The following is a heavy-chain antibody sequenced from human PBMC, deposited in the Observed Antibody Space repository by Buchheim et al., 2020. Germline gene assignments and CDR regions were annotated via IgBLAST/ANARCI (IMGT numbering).Heavy chain of an antibody. V-gene: IGHV3-21*01. Sequence: EVQLVESGGGLVKPGGSLRLSCAASGFTFSSYSMNWVHQAPGKGLEWVSSISSSSSYIYYADSVKGRFTISRDNAKNSLYLQMNSLRAEDTAVYYCARRPRYYYGSGSPGDYWGQGTL. D-gene: IGHD3-10*01. CDR3: ARRPRYYYGSGSPGDY. J-gene: IGHJ4*02. CDR2: ISSSSSYI. CDR1: GFTFSSYS.